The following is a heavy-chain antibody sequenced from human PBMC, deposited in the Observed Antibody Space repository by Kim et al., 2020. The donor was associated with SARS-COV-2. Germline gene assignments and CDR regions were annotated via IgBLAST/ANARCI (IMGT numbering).Heavy chain of an antibody. Sequence: ASVKVSCKASGYTFTSYGMHWVRQAPGQRLEWMGWINAGNGNTKYAQKLQGRVTITRDTSASTAYMELSSLRSEDTAVYYCARVSRVVQAAMGFYGGDWG. CDR3: ARVSRVVQAAMGFYGGD. CDR1: GYTFTSYG. V-gene: IGHV1-3*01. J-gene: IGHJ1*01. CDR2: INAGNGNT. D-gene: IGHD2-2*01.